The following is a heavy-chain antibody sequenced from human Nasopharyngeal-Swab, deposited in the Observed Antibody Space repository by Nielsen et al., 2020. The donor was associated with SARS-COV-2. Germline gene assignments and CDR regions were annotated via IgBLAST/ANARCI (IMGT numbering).Heavy chain of an antibody. CDR3: AKGTGATYRAIDY. Sequence: GVLKISCAASGFTFSSYAMNWVRQAPGKGLEWVSAISRTSSTYYADSVKGRFTVSRDNSKNTLYLQMNSLRAEDTAVYYCAKGTGATYRAIDYWGQGTLVTASS. CDR2: ISRTSST. D-gene: IGHD1-26*01. V-gene: IGHV3-23*01. J-gene: IGHJ4*02. CDR1: GFTFSSYA.